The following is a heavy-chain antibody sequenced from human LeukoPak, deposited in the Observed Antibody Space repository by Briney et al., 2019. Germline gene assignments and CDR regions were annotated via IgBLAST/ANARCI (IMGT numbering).Heavy chain of an antibody. CDR3: ARGDPTGTTKQNFDF. J-gene: IGHJ4*02. V-gene: IGHV3-23*01. CDR2: ISGTGGSK. Sequence: GGFLRLSCAASGFISSSYAMSWVPQAPGKGPEWVSAISGTGGSKYYVDSVKSRFTISRDNSKNTLDLQMNSLRVEDTAVYYCARGDPTGTTKQNFDFWGQGTLVTVSS. D-gene: IGHD4-17*01. CDR1: GFISSSYA.